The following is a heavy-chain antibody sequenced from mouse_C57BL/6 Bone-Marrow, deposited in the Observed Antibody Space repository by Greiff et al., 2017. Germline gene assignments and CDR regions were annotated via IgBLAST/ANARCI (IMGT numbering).Heavy chain of an antibody. J-gene: IGHJ3*01. CDR3: ARETGYSAWFAY. Sequence: EVQLQQSGPELVKPGASVKISCKASGYTFTDYYMNWVKQSHGKSLEWIGDINPNNGGTSYNQKFKGKATLTVDKSSSTAYMELRSLTSEDSAVYDCARETGYSAWFAYWGQGTLVTVSA. CDR2: INPNNGGT. V-gene: IGHV1-26*01. CDR1: GYTFTDYY. D-gene: IGHD2-3*01.